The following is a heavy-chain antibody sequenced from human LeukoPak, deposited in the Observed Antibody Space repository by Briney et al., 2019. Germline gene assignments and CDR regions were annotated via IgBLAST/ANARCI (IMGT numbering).Heavy chain of an antibody. CDR2: IVVGSGNT. V-gene: IGHV1-58*02. CDR1: GFTFTSSA. CDR3: AANSDTYYYDSSGYYHFDY. Sequence: ASVKVSCKASGFTFTSSAMQWVRQARGQRLEWIGWIVVGSGNTNYAQKFQERVTITRDMSTSTAYMELSSLRSGDTAVYYCAANSDTYYYDSSGYYHFDYWGQGTLVTVSS. D-gene: IGHD3-22*01. J-gene: IGHJ4*02.